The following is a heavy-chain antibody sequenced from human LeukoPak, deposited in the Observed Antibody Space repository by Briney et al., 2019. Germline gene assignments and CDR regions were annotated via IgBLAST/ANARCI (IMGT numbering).Heavy chain of an antibody. J-gene: IGHJ4*02. CDR2: ITGSGGRT. CDR1: GFTFSSSE. V-gene: IGHV3-23*01. D-gene: IGHD6-6*01. CDR3: AKSSLVVPYDY. Sequence: GGSLRLSCAVSGFTFSSSEMNWVRQAPGKGLEWVSTITGSGGRTYYADSVKGRFTISRDNSKNTLHLQMDSLRADDTAVYYCAKSSLVVPYDYWGQGTLVTVSS.